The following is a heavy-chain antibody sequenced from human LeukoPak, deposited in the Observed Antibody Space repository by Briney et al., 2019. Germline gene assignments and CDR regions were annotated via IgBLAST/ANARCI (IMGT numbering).Heavy chain of an antibody. J-gene: IGHJ5*02. Sequence: SETRSLTCTVSGGSISSYYWSWIRQPPGKGLEWIGYIYYSGSTNYNPSLKSRVTISVDTSKNQFSLKLSSVTAADTAVYYCARVVADYVWGSYRRNWFDPWGQGTLVTVSS. V-gene: IGHV4-59*01. D-gene: IGHD3-16*02. CDR3: ARVVADYVWGSYRRNWFDP. CDR1: GGSISSYY. CDR2: IYYSGST.